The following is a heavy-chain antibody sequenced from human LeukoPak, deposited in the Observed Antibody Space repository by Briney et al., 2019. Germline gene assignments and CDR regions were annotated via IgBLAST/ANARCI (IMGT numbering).Heavy chain of an antibody. CDR3: ARGSSYGFSMPY. D-gene: IGHD5-18*01. V-gene: IGHV1-18*01. CDR1: GYTFTSYG. CDR2: ISTYNGDT. Sequence: GASVKVSCKASGYTFTSYGINWVRQAPGQGLEWMGWISTYNGDTNYAQMLQGRVTMTTDTSTSTAYMELRSLRFDDTAVYYCARGSSYGFSMPYWGQGTLVTVSS. J-gene: IGHJ4*02.